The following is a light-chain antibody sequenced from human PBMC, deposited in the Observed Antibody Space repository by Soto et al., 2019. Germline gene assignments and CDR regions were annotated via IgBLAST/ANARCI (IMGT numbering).Light chain of an antibody. CDR1: NRDVGSYNL. J-gene: IGLJ3*02. CDR2: EVR. Sequence: QSALTQPASVSGSPGQSITIACTGTNRDVGSYNLVSWYQQRPGEAPKLIISEVRNRPSGISYRFTGSKSGNTASLAISGLRSDDEATYYCAAWDDTLDAQVFGGGTQLTVL. V-gene: IGLV2-14*01. CDR3: AAWDDTLDAQV.